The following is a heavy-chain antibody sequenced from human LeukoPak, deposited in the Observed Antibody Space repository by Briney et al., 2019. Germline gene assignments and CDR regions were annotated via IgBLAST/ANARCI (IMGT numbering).Heavy chain of an antibody. Sequence: PGGSLRLPCPASGFTFSSYGMSWVRQAPGKGLEWVSAISGSVGSTYYADSVKGRFTISRDNSKNTLYLQMNSLRAEDTAVYYCARRYGSGSYYSRRLYFDYWGQGTLVTVSS. CDR3: ARRYGSGSYYSRRLYFDY. V-gene: IGHV3-23*01. D-gene: IGHD3-10*01. CDR1: GFTFSSYG. J-gene: IGHJ4*02. CDR2: ISGSVGST.